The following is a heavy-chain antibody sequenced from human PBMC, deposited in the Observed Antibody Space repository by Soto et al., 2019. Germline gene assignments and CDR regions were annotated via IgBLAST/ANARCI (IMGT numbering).Heavy chain of an antibody. Sequence: QVQLVQSGAEVKKPGSSVKVSCKASGGTFSSYAISWVRQAPGQGHEWMGGIIPIFGTANSAQKLQVRGTITADESTSTAYMELSSLRSEDTAVYYCAREVVVAATGWFDPWGQGTLVTVSS. CDR3: AREVVVAATGWFDP. CDR2: IIPIFGTA. D-gene: IGHD2-15*01. J-gene: IGHJ5*02. CDR1: GGTFSSYA. V-gene: IGHV1-69*12.